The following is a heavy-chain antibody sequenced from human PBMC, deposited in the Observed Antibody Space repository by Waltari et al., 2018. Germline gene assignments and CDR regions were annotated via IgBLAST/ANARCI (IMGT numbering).Heavy chain of an antibody. CDR1: GGSMKSYY. V-gene: IGHV4-59*13. Sequence: QVQLQESGPGLVKPLETLSLTCTVSGGSMKSYYWSWLRQSPDKGLEWIGYIYVNGATNYNPSLQRRVSISLDTSTYQFSLELSSMTAADTAIYFCARGVYTFDSRWHYDLWGRGTLVTVSS. D-gene: IGHD3-16*01. CDR3: ARGVYTFDSRWHYDL. CDR2: IYVNGAT. J-gene: IGHJ2*01.